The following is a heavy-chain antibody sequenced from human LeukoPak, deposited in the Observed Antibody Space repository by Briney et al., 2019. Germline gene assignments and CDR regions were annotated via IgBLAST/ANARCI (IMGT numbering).Heavy chain of an antibody. V-gene: IGHV4-4*07. CDR3: ARDRVGTAIASGYYYYYYGMDV. D-gene: IGHD5-18*01. Sequence: SETLSLTCTVSGGSISSYYWSWIRQPPGKGLEWIGRIYTSGSTNYNPSLKSRVTMSVDTSKNQFSLKLSSVTAADTAVYYCARDRVGTAIASGYYYYYYGMDVWGQGTTVTVSS. CDR1: GGSISSYY. CDR2: IYTSGST. J-gene: IGHJ6*02.